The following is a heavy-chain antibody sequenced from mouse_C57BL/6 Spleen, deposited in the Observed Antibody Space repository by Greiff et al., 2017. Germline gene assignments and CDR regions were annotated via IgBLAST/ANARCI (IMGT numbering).Heavy chain of an antibody. CDR2: ISSGGDYI. J-gene: IGHJ4*01. Sequence: EVKVEESGEGLVKPGGSLKLSCAASGFTFSSYAMSWVRQTPEKRLEWVAYISSGGDYIYYADTVKGRFTISRDNDRNTLYLQMSSLKSEDTAMYYCTRDFTTVVPYAMYYWGQGTSVTVSS. CDR3: TRDFTTVVPYAMYY. CDR1: GFTFSSYA. V-gene: IGHV5-9-1*02. D-gene: IGHD1-1*01.